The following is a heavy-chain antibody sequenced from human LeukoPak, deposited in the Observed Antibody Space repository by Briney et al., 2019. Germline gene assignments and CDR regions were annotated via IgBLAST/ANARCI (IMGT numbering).Heavy chain of an antibody. CDR2: MNPNSGNT. J-gene: IGHJ4*02. CDR1: GYTFTSYG. Sequence: ASVKVSCKASGYTFTSYGISWVRQAPGQGLEWMGWMNPNSGNTGYAQKFQGRVTITRNTSISTAYMELSSLRSEDTAVYYCARAYSSSWYYFDYWGQGTLVTVSS. D-gene: IGHD6-13*01. V-gene: IGHV1-8*01. CDR3: ARAYSSSWYYFDY.